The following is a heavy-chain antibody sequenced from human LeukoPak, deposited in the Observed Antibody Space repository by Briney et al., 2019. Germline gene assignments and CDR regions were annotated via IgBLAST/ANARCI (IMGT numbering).Heavy chain of an antibody. J-gene: IGHJ4*02. V-gene: IGHV3-72*01. CDR2: SRKKAYSYST. CDR1: GFTFSDHY. D-gene: IGHD2-21*01. Sequence: GGSLRLSCAVSGFTFSDHYMEWVRQAPGKGLEWVGRSRKKAYSYSTEYAASVKGRFTISRDDSTDSLYLQMNNLKIEDTAVYYCARDIEIGQRFYSDFWGQGTLVTVSS. CDR3: ARDIEIGQRFYSDF.